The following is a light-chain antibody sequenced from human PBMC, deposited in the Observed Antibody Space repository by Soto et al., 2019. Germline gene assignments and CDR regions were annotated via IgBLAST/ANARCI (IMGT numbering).Light chain of an antibody. CDR2: DVN. V-gene: IGLV2-11*01. J-gene: IGLJ1*01. CDR1: SSDVGGYNY. Sequence: QGVLRQPRSESGSPGQSGTISCSGTSSDVGGYNYVSWYQQFPDKAPKVMIYDVNKRPSGVPDRFSGSKSGNTASLTIPGLRAEDEADYYCCSSAASHSLIFGSGTKVTVL. CDR3: CSSAASHSLI.